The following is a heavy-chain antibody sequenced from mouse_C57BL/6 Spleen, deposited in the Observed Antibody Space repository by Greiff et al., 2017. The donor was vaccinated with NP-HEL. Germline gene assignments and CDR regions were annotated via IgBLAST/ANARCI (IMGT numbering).Heavy chain of an antibody. J-gene: IGHJ2*01. CDR1: GYAFSSSW. D-gene: IGHD1-1*01. CDR3: ARQWYYGSFYYFDY. V-gene: IGHV1-82*01. Sequence: VQLQQSGPELVKPGASVKISCKASGYAFSSSWMNWVKQRPGKGLEWIGRIYPGDGDTNYNGKFKGKATLTADKSSSTAYMQLSSLTSEDSAVYFCARQWYYGSFYYFDYWGQGTTLTVSS. CDR2: IYPGDGDT.